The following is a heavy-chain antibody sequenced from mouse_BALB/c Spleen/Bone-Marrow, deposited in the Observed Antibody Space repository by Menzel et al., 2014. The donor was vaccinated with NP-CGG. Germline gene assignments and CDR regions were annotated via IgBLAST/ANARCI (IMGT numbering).Heavy chain of an antibody. CDR2: INPSNGRP. Sequence: QVQLQQSGAELVKPGASVKLSCKASGFTFTSYWMHWVKQRPGQGLEWIGEINPSNGRPNYNGKFKYKATLTVDKSSGTAYMHLSSLRSEDSAVYYCARTIATLYYAMDYWGQGTSVTVSS. V-gene: IGHV1S81*02. J-gene: IGHJ4*01. CDR1: GFTFTSYW. CDR3: ARTIATLYYAMDY.